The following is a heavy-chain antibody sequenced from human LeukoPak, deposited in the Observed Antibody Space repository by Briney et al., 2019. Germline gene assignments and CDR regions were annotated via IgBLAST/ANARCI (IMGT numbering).Heavy chain of an antibody. V-gene: IGHV3-11*04. D-gene: IGHD2-2*01. CDR1: GFTFSDYY. J-gene: IGHJ4*02. CDR2: ISSSGSTI. Sequence: GGSLRLSCAASGFTFSDYYMSWIRQAPGKGLEWVSYISSSGSTIYYADSVKGRFAISRDNAKNSLYLQMNSLRAEDTAVYYCARLEDIVVVPAAPFDYWGQGTLVTVSS. CDR3: ARLEDIVVVPAAPFDY.